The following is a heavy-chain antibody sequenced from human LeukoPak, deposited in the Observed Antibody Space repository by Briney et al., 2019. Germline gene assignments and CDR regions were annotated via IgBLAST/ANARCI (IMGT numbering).Heavy chain of an antibody. CDR2: IIPLFGTA. V-gene: IGHV1-69*05. CDR3: ARDGFDSSSWYKYFDY. Sequence: SVKVSCKASGGTFSRYTVSWARQAPGQGLEWMGGIIPLFGTANYAQKFQGRVTITTDESTSTAYMELSSLRSEDTAVYYCARDGFDSSSWYKYFDYWGQGTLVTVSS. CDR1: GGTFSRYT. D-gene: IGHD6-13*01. J-gene: IGHJ4*02.